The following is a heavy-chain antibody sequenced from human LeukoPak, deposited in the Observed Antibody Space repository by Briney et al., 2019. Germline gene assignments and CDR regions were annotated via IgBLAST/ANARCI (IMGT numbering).Heavy chain of an antibody. V-gene: IGHV1-2*02. D-gene: IGHD3-10*01. CDR2: VSPNNGGT. Sequence: ASVKVSCKTSGYLFTGFFIHWVRQAPGQGLEWMGSVSPNNGGTSYAQRFQGRVNMTSDKSTRTAYLQLSGLRFDDTAVYYCATLLWFGDFDYWGQGTPVTVS. J-gene: IGHJ4*02. CDR1: GYLFTGFF. CDR3: ATLLWFGDFDY.